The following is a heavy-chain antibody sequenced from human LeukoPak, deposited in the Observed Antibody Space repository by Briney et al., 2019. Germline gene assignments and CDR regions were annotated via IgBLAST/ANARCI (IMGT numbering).Heavy chain of an antibody. V-gene: IGHV3-48*02. J-gene: IGHJ4*02. CDR3: ARERVIAAAGDGFDS. CDR1: GFTFRSYS. Sequence: GGSLRLSCADSGFTFRSYSMNWVRQAPGKGLEWVSYISSSSTTIFYADSVKGRFTISRDNAKNSLFLQMNGLRDEDTALYYCARERVIAAAGDGFDSWGQGTLVTVSS. D-gene: IGHD2-21*01. CDR2: ISSSSTTI.